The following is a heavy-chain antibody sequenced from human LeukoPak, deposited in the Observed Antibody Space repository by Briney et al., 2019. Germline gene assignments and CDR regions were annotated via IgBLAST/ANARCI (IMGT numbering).Heavy chain of an antibody. V-gene: IGHV4-59*01. Sequence: PSETLSLTCTVSGGSISSYYWSWIRQPPGKGLEWIGYIYYSGSTNYNPSLKSRVTISVDTSKNQFSLKLSSVTAADTAVYYCARSTRITMVRGVPNWFDPWGQGTLVTVSS. D-gene: IGHD3-10*01. CDR1: GGSISSYY. CDR3: ARSTRITMVRGVPNWFDP. CDR2: IYYSGST. J-gene: IGHJ5*02.